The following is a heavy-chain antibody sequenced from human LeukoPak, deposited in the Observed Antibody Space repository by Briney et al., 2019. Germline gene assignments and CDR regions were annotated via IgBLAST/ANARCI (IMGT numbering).Heavy chain of an antibody. V-gene: IGHV3-21*06. Sequence: GGSLRLSRVTSGFTSSTYSLNWVRQAPGKGLEWVSSISPSSSNIYYADSMKGRFTISRDDAKNLLYLQMNSLRAEDTAVYYCGRDQDRGSYHDPIFDYWGQGTLVTVSS. D-gene: IGHD1-26*01. CDR2: ISPSSSNI. CDR1: GFTSSTYS. J-gene: IGHJ4*02. CDR3: GRDQDRGSYHDPIFDY.